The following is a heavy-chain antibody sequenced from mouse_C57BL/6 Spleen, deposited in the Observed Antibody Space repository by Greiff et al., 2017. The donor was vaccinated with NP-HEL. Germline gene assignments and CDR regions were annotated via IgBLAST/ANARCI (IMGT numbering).Heavy chain of an antibody. CDR2: IDPSDSET. D-gene: IGHD1-2*01. J-gene: IGHJ4*01. V-gene: IGHV1-52*01. Sequence: QVQLQQPGAELVRPGSSVKLSCKASGYTFTSYWMHWVKQRPIQGLEWIGNIDPSDSETHYNQKFKDKATLTVDKSSSTAYMQLSSLTSEDSAVYYCARSGNYYGSMDYWGQGTSVTVSS. CDR1: GYTFTSYW. CDR3: ARSGNYYGSMDY.